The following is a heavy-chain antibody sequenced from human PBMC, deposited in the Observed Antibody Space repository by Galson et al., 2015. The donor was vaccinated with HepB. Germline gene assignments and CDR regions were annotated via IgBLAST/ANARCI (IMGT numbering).Heavy chain of an antibody. CDR2: ISSSSSTI. CDR1: GFTFSSYS. Sequence: SLRLSCAASGFTFSSYSMNWVRQAPGKGLEWVSYISSSSSTIYYADSVKGRFTISRDNAKNSLYLQMNSLRAEDTAVYYCARGFLEWLLSPVSHYYFDYWGQGTLVTVSS. D-gene: IGHD3-3*01. V-gene: IGHV3-48*01. J-gene: IGHJ4*02. CDR3: ARGFLEWLLSPVSHYYFDY.